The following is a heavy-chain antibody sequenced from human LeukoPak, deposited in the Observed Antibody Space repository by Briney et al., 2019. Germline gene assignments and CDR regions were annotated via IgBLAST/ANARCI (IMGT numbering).Heavy chain of an antibody. CDR1: GFTFSSYS. Sequence: GGSLRLSCAASGFTFSSYSMDWVRQAPGKGLEWLSYISSSSSSIYYADSVKGRFTISRDNAKNSLYLQMNSLRAEDTAVYYCARGQRFSEWSSNWFDPWGQGTLVTVSS. CDR2: ISSSSSSI. J-gene: IGHJ5*02. D-gene: IGHD3-3*01. V-gene: IGHV3-48*04. CDR3: ARGQRFSEWSSNWFDP.